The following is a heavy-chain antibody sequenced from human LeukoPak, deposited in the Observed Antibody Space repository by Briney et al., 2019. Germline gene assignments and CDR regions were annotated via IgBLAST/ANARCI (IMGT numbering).Heavy chain of an antibody. Sequence: GSLRLSCAASGFPFDDYGMSWVRQAPGKGLEWVSGINWNGGSTGYADSVKGRFTISRDNAKNSLYLQMNSLRAEDTALYYCARAPYCSSTSCYGGTVTQWLRLLYRTYYFDYWGQGTLVTVSS. CDR1: GFPFDDYG. V-gene: IGHV3-20*04. CDR3: ARAPYCSSTSCYGGTVTQWLRLLYRTYYFDY. D-gene: IGHD2-2*01. J-gene: IGHJ4*02. CDR2: INWNGGST.